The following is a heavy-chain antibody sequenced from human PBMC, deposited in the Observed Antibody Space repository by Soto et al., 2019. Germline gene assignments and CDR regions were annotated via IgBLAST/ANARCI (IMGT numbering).Heavy chain of an antibody. V-gene: IGHV3-30-3*01. D-gene: IGHD2-2*01. CDR1: GFTFSSYA. CDR3: ARDAVDPHYCSSTSCYVGGGRHYYYGMDV. Sequence: QVQLVESGGGVVQPGRSLRLSCAASGFTFSSYAMHWVRQAPGKGLEWVAVISYDGSNKYYADSVKGRFTISRDNSKNTLYLQMNSLRAEDTAVYYCARDAVDPHYCSSTSCYVGGGRHYYYGMDVWGQGTTVTVSS. CDR2: ISYDGSNK. J-gene: IGHJ6*02.